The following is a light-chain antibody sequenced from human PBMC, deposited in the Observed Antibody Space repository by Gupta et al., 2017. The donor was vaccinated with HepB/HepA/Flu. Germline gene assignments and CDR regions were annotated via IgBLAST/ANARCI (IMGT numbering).Light chain of an antibody. V-gene: IGLV1-51*01. CDR3: GTWDTSLSAWV. J-gene: IGLJ3*02. CDR2: DNT. Sequence: QSVLKQPPSVSAAPGQKVTISCSGSSSNIGNNYVSWYQQIPGTAPKLLIFDNTKRPSGIPDRFSGSKSGTSATLDITGLQTGDEADYYCGTWDTSLSAWVFGGGTQVTVL. CDR1: SSNIGNNY.